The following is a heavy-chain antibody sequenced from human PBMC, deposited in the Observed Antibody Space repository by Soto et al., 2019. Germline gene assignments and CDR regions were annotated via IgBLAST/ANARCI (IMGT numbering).Heavy chain of an antibody. V-gene: IGHV3-30-3*01. CDR3: TRAEAVAGPYYFDY. CDR2: ISYDGSDE. D-gene: IGHD6-19*01. CDR1: GFTFSTYA. J-gene: IGHJ4*02. Sequence: GSLLLACAASGFTFSTYAMHWVRQAPGKGLEWLAVISYDGSDEYFADSVKVRFTISRDNSKNTLYLQMNSLGTEDTAVYYCTRAEAVAGPYYFDYWGQGTLVTVYS.